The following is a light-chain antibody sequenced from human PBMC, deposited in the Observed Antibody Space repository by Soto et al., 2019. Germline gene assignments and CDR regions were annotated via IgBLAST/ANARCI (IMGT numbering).Light chain of an antibody. CDR1: QSVSSN. V-gene: IGKV3-15*01. Sequence: DIVMTQSPATLSVSPGERAALSCRASQSVSSNFAWYQQKPGQAPKLLIYDASTRATGIPARFSGSGSGTEFTLTISSLQSEDFAVYYCQQYNNWPYTFGQGTKLEIK. CDR3: QQYNNWPYT. J-gene: IGKJ2*01. CDR2: DAS.